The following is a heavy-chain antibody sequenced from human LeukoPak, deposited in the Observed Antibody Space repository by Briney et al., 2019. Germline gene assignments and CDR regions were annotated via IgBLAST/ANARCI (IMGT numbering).Heavy chain of an antibody. CDR3: TRDSGYNAFDI. CDR1: GFTFSSSW. V-gene: IGHV3-7*01. D-gene: IGHD5-12*01. Sequence: PGGSLRLSCAASGFTFSSSWMAWVRQAAGKGLEWVGNIKEDGTAKNYVVSVRGRFTISRDNAKNSLYLQMNSLRGEDTAVYYCTRDSGYNAFDIWGQGTMVTVSS. J-gene: IGHJ3*02. CDR2: IKEDGTAK.